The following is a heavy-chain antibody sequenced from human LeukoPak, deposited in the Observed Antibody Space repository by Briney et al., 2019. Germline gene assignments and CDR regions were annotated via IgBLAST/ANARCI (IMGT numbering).Heavy chain of an antibody. V-gene: IGHV4-4*07. CDR3: ARDGSYSPSDAFDI. J-gene: IGHJ3*02. D-gene: IGHD1-26*01. CDR1: GGSISSYY. CDR2: IYTSGST. Sequence: PSETLSLTCTVSGGSISSYYWSWIRQPAGKGLEWIGRIYTSGSTNYNPSLKSRVTMSVDTSKNQFSLKLSSVTAADTAVYYCARDGSYSPSDAFDIWGQGTMVTVSS.